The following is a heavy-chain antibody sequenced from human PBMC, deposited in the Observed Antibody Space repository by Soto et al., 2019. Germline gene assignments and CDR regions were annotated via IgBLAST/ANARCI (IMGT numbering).Heavy chain of an antibody. V-gene: IGHV5-51*01. CDR1: GYSFTSYW. D-gene: IGHD4-17*01. CDR2: IYPGDSDT. CDR3: ARQPTPYAGDI. J-gene: IGHJ3*02. Sequence: GESLKISFKGSGYSFTSYWIGLVRQMPGKGLEWMGIIYPGDSDTIYSPSFQGQVTISADKSISTAYLQWSSLKASDTAMYYCARQPTPYAGDIRGQGTMVTVS.